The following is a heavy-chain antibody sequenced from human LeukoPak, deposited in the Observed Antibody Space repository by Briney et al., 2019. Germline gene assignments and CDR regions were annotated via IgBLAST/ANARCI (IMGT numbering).Heavy chain of an antibody. CDR3: ANSLGYSYGHNY. D-gene: IGHD5-18*01. V-gene: IGHV3-64D*06. J-gene: IGHJ4*02. CDR2: ITSNGDTT. CDR1: GFTFSTYA. Sequence: PGGSLRLSCSAYGFTFSTYAMHWVRQAPGKGLEYVSAITSNGDTTYYTDSVKGRFTISRDNSKNTLYLQMSSLRAEDTAVYYCANSLGYSYGHNYWGQGTLVTVSS.